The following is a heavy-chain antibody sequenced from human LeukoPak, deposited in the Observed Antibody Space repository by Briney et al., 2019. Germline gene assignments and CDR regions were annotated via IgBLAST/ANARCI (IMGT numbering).Heavy chain of an antibody. CDR1: GFTVSSNY. J-gene: IGHJ4*02. Sequence: HSGGSLRLSCAASGFTVSSNYMSWVRQAPGKGLEWVSVIYSGGSTYYADSVKGRFTISRDNSKNTLYLQMNSLRAEDTAVYYCAKGQRSYYYDSSGYFSPRSRLWDIDQNFDYWGQGTLVTVSS. CDR3: AKGQRSYYYDSSGYFSPRSRLWDIDQNFDY. D-gene: IGHD3-22*01. CDR2: IYSGGST. V-gene: IGHV3-53*01.